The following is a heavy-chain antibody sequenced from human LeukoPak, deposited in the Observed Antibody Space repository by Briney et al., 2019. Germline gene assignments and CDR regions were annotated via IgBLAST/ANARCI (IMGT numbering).Heavy chain of an antibody. V-gene: IGHV4-4*07. J-gene: IGHJ6*03. CDR1: GASISYVY. Sequence: SETLSLTFSVSGASISYVYWSSIREPAGKGLEWIVRIYISGSTNYIPSLESRVTISVDTSKNQFSLKLSSVTAADTAVYYCARVEEGYGSGRRENYFYYYMDVWGKGTTVTISS. CDR3: ARVEEGYGSGRRENYFYYYMDV. D-gene: IGHD3-10*01. CDR2: IYISGST.